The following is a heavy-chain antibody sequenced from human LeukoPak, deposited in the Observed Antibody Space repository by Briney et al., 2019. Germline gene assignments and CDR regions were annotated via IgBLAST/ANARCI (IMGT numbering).Heavy chain of an antibody. D-gene: IGHD3-10*01. CDR2: INHSGIT. CDR1: GGSLSGYY. J-gene: IGHJ4*02. CDR3: ARAGFGLAPHRGTPFDY. V-gene: IGHV4-34*01. Sequence: SETLSLTCAVYGGSLSGYYWSWIRQPPGKGLEWIGEINHSGITNYNPPLKRQVTISIDTSKNQFSLNLSSVTAADTAVYYCARAGFGLAPHRGTPFDYWGQGTLVTVSS.